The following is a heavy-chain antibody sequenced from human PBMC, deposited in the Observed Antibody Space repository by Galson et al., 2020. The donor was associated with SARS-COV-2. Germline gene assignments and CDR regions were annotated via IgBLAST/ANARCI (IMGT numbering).Heavy chain of an antibody. D-gene: IGHD3-9*01. Sequence: SETLSLTCTVSGGSISSGSSYWSWIRQPAGKGLEWIGRIYTSGSTNYNPSLKSRVTISVDTSKTQFSLKLSSVTAADTAVYYCAREEGFYSIDIVTSLERNWFDPWGQGTLVTVSS. CDR2: IYTSGST. J-gene: IGHJ5*02. CDR1: GGSISSGSSY. V-gene: IGHV4-61*02. CDR3: AREEGFYSIDIVTSLERNWFDP.